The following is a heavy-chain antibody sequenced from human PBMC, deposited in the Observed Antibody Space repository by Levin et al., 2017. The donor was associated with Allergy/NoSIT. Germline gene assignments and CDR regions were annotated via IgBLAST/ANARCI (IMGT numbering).Heavy chain of an antibody. CDR1: GFTFSRYS. CDR3: AKDLESGYSYGYDAGAREY. J-gene: IGHJ4*02. V-gene: IGHV3-30-3*01. D-gene: IGHD5-18*01. CDR2: ISYDGSSE. Sequence: PGESLKISCAASGFTFSRYSMHWVRQAPGKGLEWVAVISYDGSSEYYADSVKGRFTISRDKSMNTLYLQMNSLRADDTAGYYCAKDLESGYSYGYDAGAREYWGQGTLVTVSS.